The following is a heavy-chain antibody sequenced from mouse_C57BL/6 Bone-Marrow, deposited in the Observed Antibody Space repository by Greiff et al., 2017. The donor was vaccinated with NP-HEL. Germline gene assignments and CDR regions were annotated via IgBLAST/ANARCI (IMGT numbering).Heavy chain of an antibody. CDR2: IDPETGGT. D-gene: IGHD4-1*01. V-gene: IGHV1-15*01. J-gene: IGHJ4*01. CDR1: GYTFTDYE. Sequence: QVQLQQSGAELVRPGASVTLSCKASGYTFTDYEMHWVKQTPVHGLEWIGAIDPETGGTAYNQKFKGKAILTADKSSSTAYMELRSLTSEDSAVYYCTRETNWEKYYAMDYWGQGTSVTVSS. CDR3: TRETNWEKYYAMDY.